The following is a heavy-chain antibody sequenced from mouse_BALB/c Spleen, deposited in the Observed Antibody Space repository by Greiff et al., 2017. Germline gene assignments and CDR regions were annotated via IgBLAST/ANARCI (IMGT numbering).Heavy chain of an antibody. V-gene: IGHV1-4*01. CDR1: GYTFTSYT. CDR2: INPSSGYT. J-gene: IGHJ4*01. Sequence: VQRVESGAELARPGASVKMSCKASGYTFTSYTMHWVKQRPGQGLEWIGYINPSSGYTNYNQKFKDKATLTADKSSSTAYMQLSSLTSEDSAVYYCARWKYGNSMDYWGQGTSVTVSS. D-gene: IGHD2-10*02. CDR3: ARWKYGNSMDY.